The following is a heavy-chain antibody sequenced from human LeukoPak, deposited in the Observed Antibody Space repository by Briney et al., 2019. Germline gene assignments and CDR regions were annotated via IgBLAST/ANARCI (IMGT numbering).Heavy chain of an antibody. CDR3: AKGITIFPSSDAFDI. D-gene: IGHD3-3*01. CDR1: GFTFSSFW. Sequence: GGSLRLSCAASGFTFSSFWMHWVRQAPGKGLVWVSRINTDGSSTDYADSVKGRFTISRDNAKNTLYLQMNSLRAEDTAVYYCAKGITIFPSSDAFDIWGQGTMVTVSS. J-gene: IGHJ3*02. CDR2: INTDGSST. V-gene: IGHV3-74*01.